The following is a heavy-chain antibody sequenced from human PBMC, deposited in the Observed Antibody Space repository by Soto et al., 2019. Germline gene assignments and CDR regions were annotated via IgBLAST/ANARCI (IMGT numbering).Heavy chain of an antibody. CDR2: IKEDGSEK. J-gene: IGHJ4*02. V-gene: IGHV3-7*03. Sequence: GGSLRLSCAASGFTFSSYWMSWVRQAPGKGLEWVANIKEDGSEKYYVDSVKGRFTISRDNAKHSVYLQMNSLRAEDTAMYYCASHPTTGDYNKYATTYWGQGTKVAVYS. D-gene: IGHD4-4*01. CDR1: GFTFSSYW. CDR3: ASHPTTGDYNKYATTY.